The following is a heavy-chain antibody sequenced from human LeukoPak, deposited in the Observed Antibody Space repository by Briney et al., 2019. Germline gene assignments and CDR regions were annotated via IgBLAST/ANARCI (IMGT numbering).Heavy chain of an antibody. CDR2: INPNSGGT. D-gene: IGHD3-22*01. CDR3: ASSYNDSSGPFDY. CDR1: GYTFTGYY. J-gene: IGHJ4*02. V-gene: IGHV1-2*02. Sequence: ASVKVSCKASGYTFTGYYMHWVRQAPGQGLEWMGWINPNSGGTNYAQKFQGRVTMTRDTSISTAYMELSRLRSDDTAVYSCASSYNDSSGPFDYWGQGTLVTVSS.